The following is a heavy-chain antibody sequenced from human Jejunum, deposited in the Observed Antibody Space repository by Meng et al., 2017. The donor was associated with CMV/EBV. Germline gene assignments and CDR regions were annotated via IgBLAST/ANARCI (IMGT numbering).Heavy chain of an antibody. V-gene: IGHV1-2*02. CDR1: GYTFTDYY. CDR2: IDPNSGGT. J-gene: IGHJ4*02. CDR3: ARGPSHGAFDY. Sequence: CKSSGYTFTDYYLHWLRQAPGQGLEWMGCIDPNSGGTNHAQKFQGGVTMTRDTSISTAYMELNRLRSDDTAVYYCARGPSHGAFDYWGQGTLVTVSS. D-gene: IGHD1-26*01.